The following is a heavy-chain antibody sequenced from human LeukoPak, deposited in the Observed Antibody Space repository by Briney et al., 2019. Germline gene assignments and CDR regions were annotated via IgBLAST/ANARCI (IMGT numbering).Heavy chain of an antibody. D-gene: IGHD3-22*01. V-gene: IGHV3-9*01. J-gene: IGHJ4*02. Sequence: QTGGSRRLSCAASGFTFDDYAMHWVRQAPGKDLEWVSGISWNSGSIGYADSVRGRFTISRDNAKNSLYLQMNSLRAEDTALCYCAKDITSYYYDSSGSLFDYWGQGTLVTDSS. CDR1: GFTFDDYA. CDR2: ISWNSGSI. CDR3: AKDITSYYYDSSGSLFDY.